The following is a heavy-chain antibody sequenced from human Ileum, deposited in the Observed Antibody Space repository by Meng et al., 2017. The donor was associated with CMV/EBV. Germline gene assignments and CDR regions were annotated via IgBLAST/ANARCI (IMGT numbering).Heavy chain of an antibody. CDR1: GFTFSTSW. J-gene: IGHJ4*02. V-gene: IGHV3-7*01. CDR2: IKQDGSEK. Sequence: LSCAGSGFTFSTSWMTCVRQTPGKGLEWVANIKQDGSEKYYVDSVKGRFTISRDNAKNSLFLQINSLRAEDTAMYYCARNARGSGYWGQGTLVTVSS. D-gene: IGHD3-10*01. CDR3: ARNARGSGY.